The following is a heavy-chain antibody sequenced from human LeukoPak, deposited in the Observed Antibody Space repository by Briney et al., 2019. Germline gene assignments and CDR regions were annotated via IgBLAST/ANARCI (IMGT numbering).Heavy chain of an antibody. V-gene: IGHV4-59*01. CDR3: ARVPAYYYGSGAEYYFDY. Sequence: SETLSLTCTVSGGSISSYYWSWIRQPPGKGLEWIGYIYYSGSTNYNPSLKSRVTISVDTSKNQFSLKLSSVTAADTAVYYCARVPAYYYGSGAEYYFDYWGQGTLVTVSS. J-gene: IGHJ4*02. CDR1: GGSISSYY. CDR2: IYYSGST. D-gene: IGHD3-10*01.